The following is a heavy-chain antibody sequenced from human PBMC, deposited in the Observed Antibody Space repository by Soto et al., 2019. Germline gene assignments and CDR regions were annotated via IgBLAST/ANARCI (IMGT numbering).Heavy chain of an antibody. D-gene: IGHD1-26*01. CDR2: IYPSDSDT. J-gene: IGHJ4*02. Sequence: GESLKISCKGSGYSFATHWIAWVRQMPGKGLEWMGIIYPSDSDTRYSPSFQGQVTISADKSISTAYLQWSSLKASDTAMYYCARLYGRYFDNWGQGTLVTVSS. CDR1: GYSFATHW. CDR3: ARLYGRYFDN. V-gene: IGHV5-51*01.